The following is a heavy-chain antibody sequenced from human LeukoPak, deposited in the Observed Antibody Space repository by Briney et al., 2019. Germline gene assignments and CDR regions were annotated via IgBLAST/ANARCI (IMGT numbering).Heavy chain of an antibody. CDR2: MTPKSGDT. J-gene: IGHJ4*02. D-gene: IGHD3-10*01. V-gene: IGHV1-8*02. CDR1: GYTFNNFD. Sequence: ASVKVSCKASGYTFNNFDIDWIRQAPGQGLEWMGSMTPKSGDTDLAQKFQGRVTMTRDTSLNTAYLAVSSLTSDDTAVYYCARGHNYGSGESGARAYWGQGTLVIVSS. CDR3: ARGHNYGSGESGARAY.